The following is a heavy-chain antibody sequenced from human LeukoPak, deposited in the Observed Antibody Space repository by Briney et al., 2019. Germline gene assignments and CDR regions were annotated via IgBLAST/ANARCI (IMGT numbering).Heavy chain of an antibody. V-gene: IGHV4-4*09. J-gene: IGHJ4*02. CDR3: ASTRRAAVAGRFDS. Sequence: PSETLSLTCNVSGASMSSNYWSWIRQPPGKGLEWFVYIYHSGSTNYSLSLERRVTMAVDEYKNQFSWMVHVVTAADTAVYYCASTRRAAVAGRFDSWGQGTLVTVSS. D-gene: IGHD6-19*01. CDR1: GASMSSNY. CDR2: IYHSGST.